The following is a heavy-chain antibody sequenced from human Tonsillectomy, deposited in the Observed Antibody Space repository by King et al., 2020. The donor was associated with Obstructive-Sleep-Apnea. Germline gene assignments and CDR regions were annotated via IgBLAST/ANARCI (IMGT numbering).Heavy chain of an antibody. J-gene: IGHJ6*02. CDR2: IRYDGSNK. CDR1: GFTFSTYG. CDR3: AEDFYSEGWFGEFSYGMDV. V-gene: IGHV3-30*02. D-gene: IGHD3-10*01. Sequence: VQLVESGGGVVQPGGSLRLSCAASGFTFSTYGMHWVRQAPGKGLEWVAFIRYDGSNKYYADSVKGRFTISRDNSKNTLYLQMNSLRAEDTAVYYCAEDFYSEGWFGEFSYGMDVWGQGTTVTVSS.